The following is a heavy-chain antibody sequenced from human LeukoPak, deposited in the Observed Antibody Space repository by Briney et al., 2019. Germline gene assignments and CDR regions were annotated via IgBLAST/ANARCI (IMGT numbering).Heavy chain of an antibody. V-gene: IGHV1-2*02. D-gene: IGHD5-18*01. J-gene: IGHJ4*02. CDR3: ARDYVDTAMVGRFFDY. Sequence: AASVKVSCKASGYTFTGYYMHWVRQAPGQGLEWMGWINPNSGGTNYAQKFQGRVTMTRDTSISTAYMELSRLRSDDTAVYYCARDYVDTAMVGRFFDYWGQGTLVTVSS. CDR1: GYTFTGYY. CDR2: INPNSGGT.